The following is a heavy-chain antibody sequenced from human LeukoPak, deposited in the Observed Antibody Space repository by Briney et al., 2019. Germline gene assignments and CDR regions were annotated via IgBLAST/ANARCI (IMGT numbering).Heavy chain of an antibody. CDR3: ARSPGYDFWSGYHDY. D-gene: IGHD3-3*01. CDR1: GGSFSGYY. CDR2: INHSGST. V-gene: IGHV4-34*01. Sequence: SETLSLTCAVYGGSFSGYYWSWIRQPPGKGLEWIGEINHSGSTNYNPSLKSRVTMSVDTSKNQFSLKLSSVTAADTAVYYCARSPGYDFWSGYHDYWGQGTLVTVSS. J-gene: IGHJ4*02.